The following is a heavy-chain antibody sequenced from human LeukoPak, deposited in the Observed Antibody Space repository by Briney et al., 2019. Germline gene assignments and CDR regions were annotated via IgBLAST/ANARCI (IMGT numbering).Heavy chain of an antibody. CDR1: GFTFSSYW. J-gene: IGHJ3*02. D-gene: IGHD4-17*01. V-gene: IGHV3-7*04. CDR3: ARGQVTAVTGLASFDI. CDR2: MNQGGSEK. Sequence: GGSLRLSCAASGFTFSSYWMNWVRQAPGKGLEWVAHMNQGGSEKYYVDSVKGRFTISRDNGKKSLYLQMNSLRAEDTAVYYCARGQVTAVTGLASFDIWGQGTMVTVSS.